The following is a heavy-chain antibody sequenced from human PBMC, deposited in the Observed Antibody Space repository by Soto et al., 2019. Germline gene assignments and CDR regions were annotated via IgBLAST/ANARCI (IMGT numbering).Heavy chain of an antibody. CDR3: ARDLGISSSWSTYYYYYGMDV. V-gene: IGHV1-69*13. Sequence: SVKVSCKASGGTFSSYAISWVRQAPGQGLEWMGGIIPIFGTANYAQKFQGRVTITADESTSTAYMELSSLRSEDTAVYYCARDLGISSSWSTYYYYYGMDVWGQGTTVTVSS. J-gene: IGHJ6*02. CDR1: GGTFSSYA. D-gene: IGHD6-13*01. CDR2: IIPIFGTA.